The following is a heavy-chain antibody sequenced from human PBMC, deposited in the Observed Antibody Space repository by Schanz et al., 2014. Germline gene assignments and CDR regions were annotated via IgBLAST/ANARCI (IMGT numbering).Heavy chain of an antibody. J-gene: IGHJ6*02. CDR3: ARSYSSGWYPYYYGMDV. CDR2: IEGDGTRT. V-gene: IGHV3-7*01. Sequence: DVQLVESGGTLVQPGGSLIISCAASGFTFSSYWMVWLRQAPGKGLEWVANIEGDGTRTYYVDSVKGRFTISRDNSENTLFLEMNSLRLEDTAVYYCARSYSSGWYPYYYGMDVWGQGTTVTVSS. D-gene: IGHD6-19*01. CDR1: GFTFSSYW.